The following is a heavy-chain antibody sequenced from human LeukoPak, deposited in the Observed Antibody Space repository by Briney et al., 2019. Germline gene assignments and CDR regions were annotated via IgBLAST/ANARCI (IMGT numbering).Heavy chain of an antibody. CDR2: MNPNSGNT. Sequence: ASVKVSCKASGYTFTSYDINWVRRTTGQGLEWMGWMNPNSGNTGYAQKFQGRVTMTRNTSISTAYMELSSLRSEDTAVYYCARGGDTAMVTSDYWGQGTLVTVSS. CDR3: ARGGDTAMVTSDY. CDR1: GYTFTSYD. D-gene: IGHD5-18*01. V-gene: IGHV1-8*01. J-gene: IGHJ4*02.